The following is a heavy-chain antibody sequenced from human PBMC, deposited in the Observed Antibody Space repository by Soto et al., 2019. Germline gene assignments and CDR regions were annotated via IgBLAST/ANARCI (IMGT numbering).Heavy chain of an antibody. J-gene: IGHJ4*02. CDR3: AKDQGSGSVIDY. CDR1: GFIFSSYD. Sequence: VGSLRLSCAASGFIFSSYDMHWVRQAPGKGLEWVAVISYDGSNKYYADSVKGRFTISRDNSKNTLYLQMNSLRAEDTAVYYCAKDQGSGSVIDYWGQGTLVTVSS. CDR2: ISYDGSNK. D-gene: IGHD1-26*01. V-gene: IGHV3-30*18.